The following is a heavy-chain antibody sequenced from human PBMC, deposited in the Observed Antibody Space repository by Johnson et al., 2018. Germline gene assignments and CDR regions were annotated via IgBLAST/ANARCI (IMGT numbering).Heavy chain of an antibody. J-gene: IGHJ3*02. D-gene: IGHD6-13*01. CDR1: GFTFSSYA. Sequence: QVQLVESGGGLVQPGGSLRLSCAASGFTFSSYAMHWVRQAPGKGLEWVAVISYDGSNKYYADSVKGRFTISRENSKNTLYLQKNSLRAAETAVYYCARDSCAYSSSCQKVAFDILGQGTMVTVSS. CDR3: ARDSCAYSSSCQKVAFDI. CDR2: ISYDGSNK. V-gene: IGHV3-30-3*01.